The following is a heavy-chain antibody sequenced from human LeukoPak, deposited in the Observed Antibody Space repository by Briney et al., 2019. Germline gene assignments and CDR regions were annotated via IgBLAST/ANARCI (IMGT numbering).Heavy chain of an antibody. J-gene: IGHJ4*02. Sequence: GGSPRLSCAASGFTFSSYAMVWVRQAPGKGLEWVAFIRYDGSNEYYADSVKGRFTISRDNSKNTLYLQMNSLRADDTAVYYCAKCDYGDYGLDYWGQGTLVTVSS. CDR1: GFTFSSYA. CDR2: IRYDGSNE. D-gene: IGHD4-17*01. V-gene: IGHV3-30*02. CDR3: AKCDYGDYGLDY.